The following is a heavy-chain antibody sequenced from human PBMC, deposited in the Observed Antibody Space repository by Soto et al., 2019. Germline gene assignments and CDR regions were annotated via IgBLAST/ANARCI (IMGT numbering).Heavy chain of an antibody. D-gene: IGHD6-6*01. Sequence: QVQLQESGPGLVKPSETLSLTCTVSGGSISSYYWSWIRQPPGKGLEWIGYIYYSGTTNYNPSLKSRVTISVDKSKNQFSLEVSSVTAADTAIYYCARGGGSSNLYFDLWGRGTLVTVSS. J-gene: IGHJ2*01. CDR2: IYYSGTT. V-gene: IGHV4-59*01. CDR3: ARGGGSSNLYFDL. CDR1: GGSISSYY.